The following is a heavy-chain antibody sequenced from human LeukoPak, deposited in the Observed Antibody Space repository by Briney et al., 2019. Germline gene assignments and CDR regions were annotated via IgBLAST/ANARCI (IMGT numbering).Heavy chain of an antibody. Sequence: SETLSLTCTVSGGSISSYYWSWIRQPPGKGLEWIGYIYYSGSTNYNPSLKSRVTIPVDTSKNQFSLKLSSVTAADTAVYYCARCRLLPYYFDYWGQGTLVTVSS. J-gene: IGHJ4*02. CDR1: GGSISSYY. D-gene: IGHD3-22*01. CDR2: IYYSGST. V-gene: IGHV4-59*01. CDR3: ARCRLLPYYFDY.